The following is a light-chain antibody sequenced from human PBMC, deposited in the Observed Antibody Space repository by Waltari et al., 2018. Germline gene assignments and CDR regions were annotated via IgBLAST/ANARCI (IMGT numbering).Light chain of an antibody. CDR2: NGD. CDR3: SSYSDSRTL. J-gene: IGLJ2*01. CDR1: SGDVGVRVP. V-gene: IGLV2-14*03. Sequence: QSALTQPASVSGSPGQSITISCTGTSGDVGVRVPVSWYQPHPGKAPKLIIYNGDYRPSGVSSRFSGFKSGNTASLTISGLQAEDEADYYCSSYSDSRTLFGGGTKVTVL.